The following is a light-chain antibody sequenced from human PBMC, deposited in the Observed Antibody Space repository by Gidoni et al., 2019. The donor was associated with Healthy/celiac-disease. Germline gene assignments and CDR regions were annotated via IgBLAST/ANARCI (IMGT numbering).Light chain of an antibody. V-gene: IGKV4-1*01. CDR2: WAS. CDR3: QQYDSTPPYS. CDR1: QSVLYSSNNKNY. J-gene: IGKJ2*03. Sequence: DSGMTQSPDSLAVSLGARAPINCKSSQSVLYSSNNKNYLAWYQQKPGQPPKLLIYWASTRESGVPDRFSGSGSGTDFTLTISSLQAEDVAVYYCQQYDSTPPYSFGQGTKLEIK.